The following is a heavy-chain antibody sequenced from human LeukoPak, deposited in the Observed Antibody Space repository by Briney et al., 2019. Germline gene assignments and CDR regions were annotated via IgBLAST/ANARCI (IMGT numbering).Heavy chain of an antibody. CDR3: ARQIAATVDY. Sequence: GESLRISCKGSGYAFSSYWIGWVRQMPGKGLEWMGIIYPGDSDTRYSPSLQGQVTISADKSISTAYLQWSSLKASDTAMYYCARQIAATVDYWGQGTLVTVSS. CDR2: IYPGDSDT. CDR1: GYAFSSYW. J-gene: IGHJ4*02. V-gene: IGHV5-51*01. D-gene: IGHD6-25*01.